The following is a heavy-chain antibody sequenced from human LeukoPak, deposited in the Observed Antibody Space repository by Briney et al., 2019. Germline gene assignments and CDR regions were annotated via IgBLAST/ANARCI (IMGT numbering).Heavy chain of an antibody. CDR2: INSDGSGT. Sequence: GGSLRFSCAASGFTFSGYWMHWVRQAPGKGLVWVSRINSDGSGTTYAGSVKGRFTISRDNAKNTLYLQMNSLRAEDTAVYYCARDQEYCSSSNCPIDYWGQGTPVTVSS. V-gene: IGHV3-74*01. J-gene: IGHJ4*02. CDR1: GFTFSGYW. D-gene: IGHD2-2*01. CDR3: ARDQEYCSSSNCPIDY.